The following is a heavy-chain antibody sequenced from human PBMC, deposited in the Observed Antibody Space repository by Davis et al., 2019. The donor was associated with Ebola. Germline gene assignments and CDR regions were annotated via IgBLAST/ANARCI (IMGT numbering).Heavy chain of an antibody. V-gene: IGHV4-38-2*02. J-gene: IGHJ5*02. D-gene: IGHD3-22*01. CDR1: GYSIGSGDY. CDR2: IYLTGKT. CDR3: AKAYDSSGYAWFDP. Sequence: SETLSLTCTVSGYSIGSGDYWGWLRQPPGQGLEWIGSIYLTGKTYYNPSLKSRVTISLDTSKNQLSLKLSSVTAADTAVYYCAKAYDSSGYAWFDPWGQGTLVTVSS.